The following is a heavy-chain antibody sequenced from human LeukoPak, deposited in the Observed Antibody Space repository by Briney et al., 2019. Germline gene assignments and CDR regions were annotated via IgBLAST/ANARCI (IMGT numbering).Heavy chain of an antibody. CDR3: AREAVTPLSPSAFDI. CDR2: INHSGST. Sequence: SETLSLTCAVYGGSFSGYYWSWIRQPPGKGLEWIGEINHSGSTNYNPSLKSRVTISVDTSKNQFSLKLSSVTAADTAVYYCAREAVTPLSPSAFDIWGQGTMVTVSS. V-gene: IGHV4-34*01. CDR1: GGSFSGYY. D-gene: IGHD4-23*01. J-gene: IGHJ3*02.